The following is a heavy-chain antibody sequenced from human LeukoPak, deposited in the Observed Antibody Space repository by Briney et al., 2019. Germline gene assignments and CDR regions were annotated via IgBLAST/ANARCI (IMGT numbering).Heavy chain of an antibody. D-gene: IGHD3-22*01. CDR2: IYHSGSP. CDR1: GGSISSNNW. V-gene: IGHV4-4*02. Sequence: SETLSLTCAVFGGSISSNNWSGWVRQPPGKGLEWIGEIYHSGSPNYNPSLKSRVTISVDKSRNHFSLNLSSVTAADTAVYYCARALIGSVPDYWGQGTLVTVSS. J-gene: IGHJ4*02. CDR3: ARALIGSVPDY.